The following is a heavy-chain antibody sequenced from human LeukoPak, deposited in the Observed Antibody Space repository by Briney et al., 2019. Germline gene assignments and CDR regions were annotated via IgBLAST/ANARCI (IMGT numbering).Heavy chain of an antibody. CDR3: ARDRLGYYDSSGYLETPFDY. V-gene: IGHV3-21*01. D-gene: IGHD3-22*01. CDR2: ISSSSSYI. Sequence: AGGSLRLSCAASGFTFSSYSMNWVRQAPGKGLEWVSSISSSSSYINYADSVKGRFTISRDNAKNSLYLQMNSLRAEDTAVYYCARDRLGYYDSSGYLETPFDYWGQGTLVTVSS. CDR1: GFTFSSYS. J-gene: IGHJ4*02.